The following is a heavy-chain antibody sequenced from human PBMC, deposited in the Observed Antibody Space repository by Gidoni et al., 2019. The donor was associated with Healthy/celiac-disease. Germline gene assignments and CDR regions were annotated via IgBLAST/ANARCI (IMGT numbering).Heavy chain of an antibody. V-gene: IGHV4-34*01. J-gene: IGHJ3*02. CDR2: INHSGST. CDR3: ATEARRRFYSSGSHGAFDI. D-gene: IGHD6-19*01. Sequence: IGEINHSGSTNYNPSLKSRVTISVDTSKNQFSLKLSSVTAADTAVYYCATEARRRFYSSGSHGAFDIWGQGTMVTVSS.